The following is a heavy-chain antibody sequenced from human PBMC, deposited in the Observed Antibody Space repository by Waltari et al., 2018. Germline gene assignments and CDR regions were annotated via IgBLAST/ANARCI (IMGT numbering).Heavy chain of an antibody. V-gene: IGHV3-21*02. CDR1: GFSFRSYS. CDR2: ISSTSSYI. D-gene: IGHD1-26*01. Sequence: EVQLVESGGGLVKPGGSLRLACSAPGFSFRSYSMGWVRQDPGKGLEWISTISSTSSYIFDTDSLRGRFAISRDNARDLLYLQMNSLRAEDTAVYYCARDPGSGRFFDYWGQGILVTVSS. CDR3: ARDPGSGRFFDY. J-gene: IGHJ4*02.